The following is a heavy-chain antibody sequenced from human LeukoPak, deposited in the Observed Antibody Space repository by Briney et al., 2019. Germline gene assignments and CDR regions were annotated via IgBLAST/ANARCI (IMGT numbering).Heavy chain of an antibody. CDR2: IYHSGST. Sequence: PSETLSLTCAVSGGSISSGGYSWSWIRQPLGTGLEWIGYIYHSGSTYYNPSLKSRVTISVDRSKNQFSLKLSSVTAADTAVYYCARGYDSSGYYSHRYFDYWGQGTLVTVSS. CDR1: GGSISSGGYS. J-gene: IGHJ4*02. V-gene: IGHV4-30-2*01. D-gene: IGHD3-22*01. CDR3: ARGYDSSGYYSHRYFDY.